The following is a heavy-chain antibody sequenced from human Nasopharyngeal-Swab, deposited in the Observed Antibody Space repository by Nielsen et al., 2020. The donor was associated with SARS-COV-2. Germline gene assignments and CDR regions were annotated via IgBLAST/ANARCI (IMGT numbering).Heavy chain of an antibody. Sequence: SETLSLTCTVSDASISDDNWWGWVRQPPGRGLEWIGEIHHSGYSNYNSSLMSRVAISVDKSKNQFSLTLRFLTAADTAVYYCARGHFWSGYLPYFDYWGQGSLVTVSS. CDR1: DASISDDNW. V-gene: IGHV4-4*02. CDR3: ARGHFWSGYLPYFDY. J-gene: IGHJ4*02. CDR2: IHHSGYS. D-gene: IGHD3-3*02.